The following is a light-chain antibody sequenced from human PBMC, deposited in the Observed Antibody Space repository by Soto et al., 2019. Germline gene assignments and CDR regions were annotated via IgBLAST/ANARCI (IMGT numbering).Light chain of an antibody. J-gene: IGKJ1*01. V-gene: IGKV4-1*01. CDR3: QQNYNSPRT. Sequence: DIVMTQSPDSLAVSLGERATINCKSSQSVLYRSNNKNFLSWYQQKPGQPPKLLIYWASTRESGVPDRFSGSGSGTDFTLTISSLQAEDVAVYYCQQNYNSPRTFGQGTKVDIK. CDR1: QSVLYRSNNKNF. CDR2: WAS.